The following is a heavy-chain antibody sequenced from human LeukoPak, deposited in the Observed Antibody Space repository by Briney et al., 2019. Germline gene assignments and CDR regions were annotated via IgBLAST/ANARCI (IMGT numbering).Heavy chain of an antibody. CDR1: GGSISSYY. J-gene: IGHJ4*02. CDR3: AGSGSYPIGTFDY. V-gene: IGHV4-59*12. Sequence: PSETLSLTCTVSGGSISSYYWSWIRQPPGKGLEWIGYIYYSGSTNYNPSLKSRVTISVDRSKNQFSLKLSSVTAADTAVYYCAGSGSYPIGTFDYWGQGTLVTVSS. D-gene: IGHD1-26*01. CDR2: IYYSGST.